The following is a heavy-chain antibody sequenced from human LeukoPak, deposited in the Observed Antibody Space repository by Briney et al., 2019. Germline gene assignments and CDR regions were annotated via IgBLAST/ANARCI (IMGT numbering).Heavy chain of an antibody. CDR3: ARQIASAGTAGFDF. Sequence: SETLSLTCTVYGGSLSSYYWSWIRQPAGKGLEWIGRIYSTGSTNYNPSLKSRVTMSVDTSKNQFSLRLRSVTAAATAVYYCARQIASAGTAGFDFWGQGALVTVSS. CDR1: GGSLSSYY. J-gene: IGHJ4*02. CDR2: IYSTGST. V-gene: IGHV4-4*07. D-gene: IGHD6-13*01.